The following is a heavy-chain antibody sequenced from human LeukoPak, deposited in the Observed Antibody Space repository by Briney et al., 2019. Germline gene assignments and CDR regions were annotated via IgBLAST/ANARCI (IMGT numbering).Heavy chain of an antibody. V-gene: IGHV3-9*03. CDR3: AKDYYSSGWSIDY. J-gene: IGHJ4*02. D-gene: IGHD6-19*01. CDR1: GFTFDDYA. Sequence: GRSLRLSCAASGFTFDDYAMHWVRQAPGKGLEWVSGISWNSGSIGYADSVKGRFTISRDNAKNSLYLQMNSLRAEDMALYYCAKDYYSSGWSIDYWGQGTLVTVSS. CDR2: ISWNSGSI.